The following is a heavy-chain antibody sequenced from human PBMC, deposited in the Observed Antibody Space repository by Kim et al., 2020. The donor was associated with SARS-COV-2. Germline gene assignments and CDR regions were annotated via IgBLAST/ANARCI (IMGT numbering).Heavy chain of an antibody. J-gene: IGHJ4*02. Sequence: GGSLRLSCAASGFTFSSYTMNWVRQAPGKGLEWVSSISSISSYIYYAESVKGRFTISRDNTKNSLYLHMNSLRAEDTAVYYCARGRAQAYYSDYWGQGTLVTVSS. D-gene: IGHD2-21*01. V-gene: IGHV3-21*01. CDR1: GFTFSSYT. CDR3: ARGRAQAYYSDY. CDR2: ISSISSYI.